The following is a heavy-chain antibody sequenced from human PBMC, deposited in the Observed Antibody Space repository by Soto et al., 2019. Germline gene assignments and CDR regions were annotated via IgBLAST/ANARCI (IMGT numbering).Heavy chain of an antibody. CDR2: FNPKDGET. V-gene: IGHV1-24*01. CDR1: GYTFTGYY. Sequence: ASVKVSCKASGYTFTGYYMHWVRQAPGQGLEWMGGFNPKDGETNYAQKFQGRVTMTEDTSTDTAYMELSRLRSEDTAVYYCATSIAHRTVVVAALFDYWGQGTLVTVSS. CDR3: ATSIAHRTVVVAALFDY. D-gene: IGHD2-15*01. J-gene: IGHJ4*02.